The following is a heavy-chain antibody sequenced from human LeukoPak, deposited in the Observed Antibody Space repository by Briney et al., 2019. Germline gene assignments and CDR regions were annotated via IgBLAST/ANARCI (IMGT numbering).Heavy chain of an antibody. D-gene: IGHD6-19*01. V-gene: IGHV4-59*08. CDR3: ARRYSSGWSYNWFDP. J-gene: IGHJ5*02. CDR2: IYYSGST. CDR1: GGSISSYY. Sequence: SETLSLTCTVSGGSISSYYWSWIRQPPGKGLEWIGYIYYSGSTNYNPSLKSRVTISVDTSKNQFSLKLSSVTAADTAAYYCARRYSSGWSYNWFDPWGQGTLVTVSS.